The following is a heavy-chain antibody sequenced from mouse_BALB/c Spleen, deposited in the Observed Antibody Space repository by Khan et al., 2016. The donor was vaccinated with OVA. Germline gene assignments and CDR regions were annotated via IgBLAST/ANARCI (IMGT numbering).Heavy chain of an antibody. CDR3: ARDYWVAY. CDR1: GFTFSNYA. V-gene: IGHV5-6-5*01. Sequence: EVELVESGGGLVKPGGSLKLSCAASGFTFSNYAMSWVRQSPEKRLEWVASISSGDSTYYPDSVKGRFTISRDNARNILYLQMSSLRSEDTAMDYCARDYWVAYWGQGTLFTVSA. CDR2: ISSGDST. J-gene: IGHJ3*01.